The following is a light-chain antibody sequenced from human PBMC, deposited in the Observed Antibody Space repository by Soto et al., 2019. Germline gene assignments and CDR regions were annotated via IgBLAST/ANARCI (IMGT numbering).Light chain of an antibody. V-gene: IGLV1-47*01. Sequence: QSVLTQPPSASGTPGQRVTISCSGSSSNLGSNYVYWYQQLPGTAPKLLIYRNNQRPSGVPDRFSGSKSGTSASLAISGLRSEDEADYDCAAWDDSLSGVIFGGGTKVTVL. J-gene: IGLJ2*01. CDR3: AAWDDSLSGVI. CDR2: RNN. CDR1: SSNLGSNY.